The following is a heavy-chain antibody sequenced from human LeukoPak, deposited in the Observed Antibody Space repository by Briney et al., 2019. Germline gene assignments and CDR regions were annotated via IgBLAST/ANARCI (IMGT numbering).Heavy chain of an antibody. J-gene: IGHJ6*03. CDR3: AKRRGLELLYYYYMDV. CDR1: GFTFSSYS. CDR2: ISSLSGTI. Sequence: PGGSLRLSCAASGFTFSSYSMNWVRQAPGEGLEWVSYISSLSGTIYYADSVKGRFTISRDNSKNTLFLQMNSLRAEDTAVYYCAKRRGLELLYYYYMDVWGKGTTVTVSS. V-gene: IGHV3-48*01. D-gene: IGHD1-7*01.